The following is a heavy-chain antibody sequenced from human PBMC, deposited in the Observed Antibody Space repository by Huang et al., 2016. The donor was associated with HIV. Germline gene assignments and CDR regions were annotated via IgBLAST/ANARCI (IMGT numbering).Heavy chain of an antibody. V-gene: IGHV4-34*02. CDR3: ARMFKYDSGGYWGNDAFDI. Sequence: QVQIQQWGAELLKPSETMSLTCAVSGGSFSGHYWTWIRQPPGRGLEWIGEISDSGRTTSNPSLKSRVTISGDTSQSQFSLKLNSVTAADTAIYYCARMFKYDSGGYWGNDAFDIWGQGTMVTVSS. J-gene: IGHJ3*02. CDR1: GGSFSGHY. CDR2: ISDSGRT. D-gene: IGHD3-22*01.